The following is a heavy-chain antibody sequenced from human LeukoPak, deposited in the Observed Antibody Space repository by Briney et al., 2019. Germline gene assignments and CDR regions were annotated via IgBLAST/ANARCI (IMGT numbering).Heavy chain of an antibody. CDR1: GFTVSSKY. D-gene: IGHD2-8*01. CDR2: IYSDDNT. Sequence: PGGSLRLSCVASGFTVSSKYMSWVRQAPGKGLEWVSLIYSDDNTYYANSVKGRFTISRDNSKNTLYLQMNSLRVEDTAVYYCARQIYCTNGICYRKYYFDYWGQGTLVTVSS. J-gene: IGHJ4*02. V-gene: IGHV3-66*04. CDR3: ARQIYCTNGICYRKYYFDY.